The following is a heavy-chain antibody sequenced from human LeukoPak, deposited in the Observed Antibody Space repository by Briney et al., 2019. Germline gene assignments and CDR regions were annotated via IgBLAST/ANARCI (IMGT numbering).Heavy chain of an antibody. J-gene: IGHJ5*02. V-gene: IGHV1-18*01. CDR2: ISAYNGNT. CDR3: ARVAYYYDSSGYHGRNWFDP. D-gene: IGHD3-22*01. CDR1: GYTFTSYG. Sequence: GASVKVSCKASGYTFTSYGISWVRQAPGQGLEWMGWISAYNGNTNYAQKLQGRVTTTTDTSTSAAYMELRSLRSDDTAVYYCARVAYYYDSSGYHGRNWFDPWGQGTLVTVSS.